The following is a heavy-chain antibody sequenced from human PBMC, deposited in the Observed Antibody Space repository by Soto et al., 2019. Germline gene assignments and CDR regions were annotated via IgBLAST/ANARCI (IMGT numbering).Heavy chain of an antibody. Sequence: PSETLSLTCTVSGGSISSSSYYWGWIRQPPGKGLEWIGSIYYSGSTYYNPSLKSRVTISVDTSKNQFSLKLRSVTAADTAVYYCARQKTGSNWFDPWGQGTLVTVSS. CDR2: IYYSGST. J-gene: IGHJ5*02. CDR1: GGSISSSSYY. D-gene: IGHD3-9*01. V-gene: IGHV4-39*01. CDR3: ARQKTGSNWFDP.